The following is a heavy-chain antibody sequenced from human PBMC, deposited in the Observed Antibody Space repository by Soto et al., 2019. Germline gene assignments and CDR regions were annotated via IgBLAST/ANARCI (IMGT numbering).Heavy chain of an antibody. J-gene: IGHJ5*02. Sequence: SETLSLTCVVSGGSISSNSWWSWVRQPPGKGLEWIGEIYHNGSTNYKSSLKSRVIIKLDKSKNQFSLKMISVTAADTALYYCDTYYFGSSSDGLDTWGPGTLVTVSS. V-gene: IGHV4-4*02. CDR1: GGSISSNSW. CDR3: DTYYFGSSSDGLDT. D-gene: IGHD3-22*01. CDR2: IYHNGST.